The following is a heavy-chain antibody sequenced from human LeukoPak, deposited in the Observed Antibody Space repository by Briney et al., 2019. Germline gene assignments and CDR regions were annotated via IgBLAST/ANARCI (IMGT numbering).Heavy chain of an antibody. V-gene: IGHV3-30*02. D-gene: IGHD5-12*01. CDR3: AKDMQTWPRFPDY. Sequence: GGSLRLSCAASTFTFSNYGMHWVRQAPGKGLEWLAFIEYDGGKKYYADSVKGRFTISRDNSKNTLYLQMNGLRVEDTAVYYCAKDMQTWPRFPDYWGQGTLVTVSS. J-gene: IGHJ4*02. CDR2: IEYDGGKK. CDR1: TFTFSNYG.